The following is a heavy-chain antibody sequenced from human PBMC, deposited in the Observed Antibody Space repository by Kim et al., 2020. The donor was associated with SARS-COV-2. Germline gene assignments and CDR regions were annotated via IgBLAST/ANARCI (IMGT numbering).Heavy chain of an antibody. D-gene: IGHD3-3*01. Sequence: YAQKFHGRVTITADGSTSTAYMELSSLRSEDTAVYYCARARDFWSGYPDYWGQGTLVTVSS. V-gene: IGHV1-69*01. CDR3: ARARDFWSGYPDY. J-gene: IGHJ4*02.